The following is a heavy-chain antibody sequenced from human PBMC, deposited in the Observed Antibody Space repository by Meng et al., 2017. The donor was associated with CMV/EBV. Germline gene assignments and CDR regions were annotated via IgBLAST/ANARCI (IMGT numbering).Heavy chain of an antibody. D-gene: IGHD3-3*01. CDR3: ARGYDFWSDPTRTYYYYGMDV. Sequence: SVKVSCKASGGTFSSYAISGVRQPPGQGLEWMGGIIPIFGTANYAQKFQGRVTITTYESTSTAYMELSSLRSEDTAVYYCARGYDFWSDPTRTYYYYGMDVWGQGTTVTVSS. J-gene: IGHJ6*02. CDR2: IIPIFGTA. CDR1: GGTFSSYA. V-gene: IGHV1-69*05.